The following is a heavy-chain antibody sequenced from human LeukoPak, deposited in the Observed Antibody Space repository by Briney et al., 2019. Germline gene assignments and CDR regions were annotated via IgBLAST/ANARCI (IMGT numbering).Heavy chain of an antibody. Sequence: GGSLRLSCATSGFTFSSYAMHWVRQAPGKGLEWVAVISYDGSNKYYADSVKGRFTISRDNSKNTLYLQMNSLRAEDTAVYYCARDWARYYGSGSYLPRLYYFDYWGQGTLVTVPS. CDR1: GFTFSSYA. V-gene: IGHV3-30*04. CDR3: ARDWARYYGSGSYLPRLYYFDY. CDR2: ISYDGSNK. D-gene: IGHD3-10*01. J-gene: IGHJ4*02.